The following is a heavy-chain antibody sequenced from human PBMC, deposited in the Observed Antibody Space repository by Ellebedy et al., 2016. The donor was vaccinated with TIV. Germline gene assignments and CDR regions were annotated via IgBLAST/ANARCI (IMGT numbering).Heavy chain of an antibody. Sequence: AASVKVSCKASGFLFDAYGISWARQAPGQGLEWMGWISAYNGDTIYAHHFKGRLIMTTETSTATAFMELRSLTSDDTAVYYCATSYGDYGHWGQGTLVAVSS. CDR2: ISAYNGDT. CDR1: GFLFDAYG. V-gene: IGHV1-18*04. J-gene: IGHJ4*02. D-gene: IGHD4-17*01. CDR3: ATSYGDYGH.